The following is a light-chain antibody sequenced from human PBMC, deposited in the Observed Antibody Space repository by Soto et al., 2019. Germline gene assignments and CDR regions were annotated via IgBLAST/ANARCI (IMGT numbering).Light chain of an antibody. J-gene: IGLJ2*01. Sequence: SYELTQPPSVSVSPGQTASITCYGDKLGDKYACWYQQKPGQSPVLVIYQDSKRPSGIPERFSGSNSGNTATLTISGTQAMDEADYYCQAWDSHVVFGGGTKLTVL. V-gene: IGLV3-1*01. CDR1: KLGDKY. CDR2: QDS. CDR3: QAWDSHVV.